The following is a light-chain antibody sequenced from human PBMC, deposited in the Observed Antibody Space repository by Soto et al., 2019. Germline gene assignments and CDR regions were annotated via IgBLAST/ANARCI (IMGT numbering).Light chain of an antibody. J-gene: IGKJ5*01. Sequence: EIVMTQSPATLSVSPGERATLSCRASQSVNSNYLAWYQQKPGQAPRLLIYGISKRATDIPDRFSGSGSGTEFTLTISILQPEDFATYYCQQHGQWPITFCQRTRLAIK. CDR3: QQHGQWPIT. CDR1: QSVNSN. CDR2: GIS. V-gene: IGKV3D-15*03.